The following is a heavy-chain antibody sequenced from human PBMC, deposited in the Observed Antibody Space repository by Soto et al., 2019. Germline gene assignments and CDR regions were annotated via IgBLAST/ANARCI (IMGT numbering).Heavy chain of an antibody. Sequence: PSETLSLTCTVSGGSISNGHYYWSWIRQPPGEGLEWIGYIYYSGSTYYNPSLKSRVTISVDTAKNQFSLKLSSVTAADTAVYYCASRDPGTSVDYWGQGTLVTVSS. J-gene: IGHJ4*02. CDR1: GGSISNGHYY. D-gene: IGHD1-7*01. CDR3: ASRDPGTSVDY. V-gene: IGHV4-30-4*01. CDR2: IYYSGST.